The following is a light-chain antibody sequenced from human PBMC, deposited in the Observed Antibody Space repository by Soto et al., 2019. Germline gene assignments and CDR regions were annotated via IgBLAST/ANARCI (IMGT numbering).Light chain of an antibody. CDR3: QQYGTSPST. CDR1: QTVSSY. Sequence: ENVLTQSPGTLSLSPGDRATLSCRASQTVSSYLNWYQQRPGQAPRLLIYGASKRATGVPDRFSGSGSGTDFTLTISRLEPEDFALYYCQQYGTSPSTFGQGTRLEIK. V-gene: IGKV3-20*01. CDR2: GAS. J-gene: IGKJ5*01.